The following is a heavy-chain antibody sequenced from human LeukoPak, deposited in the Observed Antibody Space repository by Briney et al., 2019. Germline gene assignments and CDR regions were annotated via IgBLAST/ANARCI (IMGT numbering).Heavy chain of an antibody. Sequence: SETLFLTCTVSGDSISNYYWSWIRQPPGKGLEWIGLVYYTGSTSYNPSLKSRLTMPADLSKNQFSLKLNSVTAADTAVYFCARLDYGSGVHYFNQWGQGTLVTVSS. CDR2: VYYTGST. CDR3: ARLDYGSGVHYFNQ. CDR1: GDSISNYY. D-gene: IGHD3-10*01. V-gene: IGHV4-59*01. J-gene: IGHJ4*02.